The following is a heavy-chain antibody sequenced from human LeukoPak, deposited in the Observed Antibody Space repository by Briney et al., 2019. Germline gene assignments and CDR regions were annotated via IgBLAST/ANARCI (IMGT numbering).Heavy chain of an antibody. V-gene: IGHV3-23*01. CDR3: AKLSTITMVRGVQDY. CDR2: ISGSGGST. CDR1: GFTFSSYA. D-gene: IGHD3-10*01. J-gene: IGHJ4*02. Sequence: PSGGSLRLSCAASGFTFSSYAMSWVRQAPGKGLEWVSAISGSGGSTYYADSVKGRFTISSDNSKNTLYLQMNSLRAEDTAVYYCAKLSTITMVRGVQDYWGQGTLVTVSS.